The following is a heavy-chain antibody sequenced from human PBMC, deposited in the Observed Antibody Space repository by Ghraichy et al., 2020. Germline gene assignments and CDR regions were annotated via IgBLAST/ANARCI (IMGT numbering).Heavy chain of an antibody. V-gene: IGHV3-13*01. D-gene: IGHD6-19*01. CDR1: GFTFSSHD. CDR3: ARSPRGYLGSGWSVAYYGMDV. J-gene: IGHJ6*02. CDR2: IGTAGDT. Sequence: GESLNISCAASGFTFSSHDLHWVRQVPGKGLEWVSGIGTAGDTYYLGSVNGRFTISRENAWNSLYLQMNSLRAGDTAVYYCARSPRGYLGSGWSVAYYGMDVWGQGTTVTVSS.